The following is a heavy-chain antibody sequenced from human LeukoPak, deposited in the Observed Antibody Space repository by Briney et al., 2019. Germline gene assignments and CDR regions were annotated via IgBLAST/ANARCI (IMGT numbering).Heavy chain of an antibody. CDR3: ARGGGYEYYFDY. J-gene: IGHJ4*02. CDR2: IYYSGST. CDR1: GGSISSYY. V-gene: IGHV4-59*01. D-gene: IGHD5-12*01. Sequence: PSETLSLTCTVSGGSISSYYWSWIRQPPGKGLECIGYIYYSGSTNYNPSLKSRVTISVDTSKNQFSLRLSSVTAADTAVYYCARGGGYEYYFDYWGQGTLVTVSS.